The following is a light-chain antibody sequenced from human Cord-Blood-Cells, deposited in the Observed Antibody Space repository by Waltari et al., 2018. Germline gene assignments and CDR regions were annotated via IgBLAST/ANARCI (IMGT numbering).Light chain of an antibody. CDR2: DVS. CDR3: SSYTSSSTFV. CDR1: SSDVGGSSC. J-gene: IGLJ1*01. Sequence: QSALTQPASVSGSPGQSIIFSCTGTSSDVGGSSCVSWYQQHPGKAPKLMIYDVSKRPSGVSNRFSGSKSGNTASLSISGLQAEDEADYYCSSYTSSSTFVFGTGTKVTVL. V-gene: IGLV2-14*01.